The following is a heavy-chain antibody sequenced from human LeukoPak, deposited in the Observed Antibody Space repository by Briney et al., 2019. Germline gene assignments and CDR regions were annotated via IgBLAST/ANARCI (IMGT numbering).Heavy chain of an antibody. CDR3: ARQRVRYYYGSGSYLSPLNAFDI. D-gene: IGHD3-10*01. Sequence: SETLSLTCTVSGGSISSSSYYWGWIRQPPGKGLEWIGSIYYSGSTYYNPSLKSRVTISVDTSKNQFSLKLSSVTAADTAVYYCARQRVRYYYGSGSYLSPLNAFDIWGQGTMVTVSS. CDR1: GGSISSSSYY. V-gene: IGHV4-39*01. CDR2: IYYSGST. J-gene: IGHJ3*02.